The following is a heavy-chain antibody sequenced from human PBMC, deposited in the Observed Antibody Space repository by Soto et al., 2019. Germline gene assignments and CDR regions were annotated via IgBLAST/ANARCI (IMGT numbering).Heavy chain of an antibody. CDR3: AKDRGTGDYGVNAVDI. D-gene: IGHD7-27*01. Sequence: EVQLLESGGGLVQPGGSLRLSCAASGFTFSIFAMSWVRQAPGKGLEWVSTIIGRGGNTYYADSVKGRFTISRDNSKKTLNLQMNGLRGEDTAVYYCAKDRGTGDYGVNAVDIWGQGTMVTVSS. J-gene: IGHJ3*02. CDR2: IIGRGGNT. CDR1: GFTFSIFA. V-gene: IGHV3-23*01.